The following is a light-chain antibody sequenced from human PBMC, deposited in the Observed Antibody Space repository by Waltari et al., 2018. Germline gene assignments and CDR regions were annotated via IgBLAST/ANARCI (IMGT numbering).Light chain of an antibody. V-gene: IGLV2-23*03. Sequence: QSALTQPASVSGSLGQSITISCTRSTTNIGTYNLVSWYQHHPGKAPRRVISEGTKRPSGISDRFSGANSGKTASLTISGLQAEDEAEYYCCSHAGSSVFVFGGGTKLTVL. CDR2: EGT. CDR3: CSHAGSSVFV. CDR1: TTNIGTYNL. J-gene: IGLJ2*01.